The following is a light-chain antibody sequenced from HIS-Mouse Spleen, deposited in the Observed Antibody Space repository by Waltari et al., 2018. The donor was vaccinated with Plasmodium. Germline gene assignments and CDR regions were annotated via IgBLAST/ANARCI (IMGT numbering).Light chain of an antibody. CDR1: QSNSSW. CDR2: KAS. V-gene: IGKV1-5*03. Sequence: DIQMTQSPSTLSASVGVRVTITFRASQSNSSWLAWYQQKPGKAPKLLIYKASSLESGVPSRFSGSGSGTEFTLTISSLQPDDFATYYCQQYNSYSWTFGQGTKVEIK. CDR3: QQYNSYSWT. J-gene: IGKJ1*01.